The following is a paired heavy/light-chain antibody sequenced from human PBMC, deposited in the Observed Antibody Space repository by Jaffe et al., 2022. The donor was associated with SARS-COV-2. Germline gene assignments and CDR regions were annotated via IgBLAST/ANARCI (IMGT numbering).Light chain of an antibody. Sequence: DIVMTQSPDSLAVSLGERATINCKSSQSVLYSSNNKNHLAWYQQKPGQPPKLLIYWASTRESGVPDRFSGSGSGTDFTLTISSLQAEDVALYYCHQYYTTPHTFGQGTKLEIK. CDR3: HQYYTTPHT. CDR1: QSVLYSSNNKNH. J-gene: IGKJ2*01. V-gene: IGKV4-1*01. CDR2: WAS.
Heavy chain of an antibody. Sequence: QLQLQESGPGLVKPSETLSLTCTVSGGSISSSDYYWGWIRQPPGKGLEWVGSIYISGDTFNNPSLKSRVTLSVDTSKNQFSLRLSSVTAADTAVYFCARTKRGDGSGSHYNPYDYWGQGTLVTVSS. CDR3: ARTKRGDGSGSHYNPYDY. CDR2: IYISGDT. J-gene: IGHJ4*02. V-gene: IGHV4-39*01. D-gene: IGHD3-10*01. CDR1: GGSISSSDYY.